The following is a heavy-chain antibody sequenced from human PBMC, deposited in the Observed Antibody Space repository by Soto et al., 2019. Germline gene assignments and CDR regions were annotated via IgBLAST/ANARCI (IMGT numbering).Heavy chain of an antibody. D-gene: IGHD1-20*01. CDR2: IYYSGIT. CDR3: ARYKSNYYYGMDL. Sequence: PSETLSLTCTVSGGSISSYYWSWIRQPPGKGLEWIGHIYYSGITNYNPSLKSRVTISVDTSKNQFSLKLSSVTAADTAVYYCARYKSNYYYGMDLWGQGTTVTVSS. J-gene: IGHJ6*02. CDR1: GGSISSYY. V-gene: IGHV4-59*01.